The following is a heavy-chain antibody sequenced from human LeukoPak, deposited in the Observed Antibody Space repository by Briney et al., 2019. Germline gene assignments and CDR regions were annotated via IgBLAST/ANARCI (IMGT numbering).Heavy chain of an antibody. CDR2: ISGSGGST. Sequence: GGTLRLSCAASGFTFSSYAMSWVRQAPGKGLEWVSAISGSGGSTYYADSVKGRFTISRDNSKNTLYLQMNSLRAEDTAVYYCAKAGGSGSYYKPVSLDIWGQGTMVTVSS. CDR1: GFTFSSYA. D-gene: IGHD3-10*01. CDR3: AKAGGSGSYYKPVSLDI. V-gene: IGHV3-23*01. J-gene: IGHJ3*02.